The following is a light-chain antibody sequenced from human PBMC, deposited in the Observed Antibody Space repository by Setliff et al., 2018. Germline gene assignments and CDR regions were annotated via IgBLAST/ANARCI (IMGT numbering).Light chain of an antibody. CDR3: QSYDSSLRYV. V-gene: IGLV1-40*01. CDR1: RSNIGAGYE. J-gene: IGLJ1*01. CDR2: NNI. Sequence: QSVLTQPPSVSGAPGQRVSISCSGGRSNIGAGYEVHWYQHLPGSAPKLLIHNNIVRSLGVPDRFSGSKSGTSASLDITGLQADDEADYYCQSYDSSLRYVFGSGTKVTVL.